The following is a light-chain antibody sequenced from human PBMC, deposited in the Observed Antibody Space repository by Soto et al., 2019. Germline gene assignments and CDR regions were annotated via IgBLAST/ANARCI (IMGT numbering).Light chain of an antibody. J-gene: IGKJ1*01. CDR1: QSIGLA. Sequence: EIVLTQSPATLSLSPGERATLSCRASQSIGLAIAWYQHKPGQAPRLLIFDASQRATGIPARFRGSGSGTEFTLTISSLQSEDFAVYYCQQYNNWPPWTFGQGTKVHIK. V-gene: IGKV3D-15*01. CDR3: QQYNNWPPWT. CDR2: DAS.